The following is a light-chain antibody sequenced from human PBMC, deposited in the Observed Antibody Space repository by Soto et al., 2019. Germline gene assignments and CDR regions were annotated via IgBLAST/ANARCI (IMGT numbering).Light chain of an antibody. Sequence: EIVLTQSPGTLSLSPGERATLSCRASQTINSNYLAWYQQQPGQSPRLLIYGASNRATGISDRFTGSGSGTDFTLTINGLEPEDSAVYYCQQYGASPAFGQGARVEIK. CDR2: GAS. CDR1: QTINSNY. CDR3: QQYGASPA. V-gene: IGKV3-20*01. J-gene: IGKJ1*01.